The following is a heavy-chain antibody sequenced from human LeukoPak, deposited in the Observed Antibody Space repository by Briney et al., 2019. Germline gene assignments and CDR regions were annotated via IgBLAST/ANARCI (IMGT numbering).Heavy chain of an antibody. Sequence: ASVKVSCKASGYTFTSYGISWVRQAPGQGLEWMGWISAYNGNSNYAQKLQGRVTMTTDTSTSTAHMELRSLRSDDTAVYYCARVGVASDFDYWGQGTLVTVSS. V-gene: IGHV1-18*01. CDR3: ARVGVASDFDY. CDR1: GYTFTSYG. D-gene: IGHD2-8*01. CDR2: ISAYNGNS. J-gene: IGHJ4*02.